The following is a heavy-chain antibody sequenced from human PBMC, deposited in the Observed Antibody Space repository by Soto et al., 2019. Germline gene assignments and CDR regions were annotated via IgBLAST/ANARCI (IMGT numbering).Heavy chain of an antibody. D-gene: IGHD5-12*01. CDR3: AHSVVARLGYYFDY. J-gene: IGHJ4*02. CDR1: GFSLSSTRVA. Sequence: QITLKESGPTLVKPTQTLTLTCTFSGFSLSSTRVAVGWIRQPPGKALEWLALIYWDDDKGYSPFLKSRLTITKDTSKNHVVLTMTNMDPVDTATYYCAHSVVARLGYYFDYWGQGTLVTVSS. V-gene: IGHV2-5*02. CDR2: IYWDDDK.